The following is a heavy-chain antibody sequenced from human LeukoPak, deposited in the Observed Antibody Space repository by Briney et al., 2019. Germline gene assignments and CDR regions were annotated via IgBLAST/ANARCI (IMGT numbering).Heavy chain of an antibody. V-gene: IGHV3-30*18. Sequence: GRSLRLSCAASGFTFSSYGMHWVRQAPGKGLEWVAVISYDGSNKYYADSVKGRFTISRDNSKNTLYLQMNSLRAEDTAAYYCAKKGRFDYWGQGTLVTVSS. J-gene: IGHJ4*02. CDR3: AKKGRFDY. CDR1: GFTFSSYG. CDR2: ISYDGSNK.